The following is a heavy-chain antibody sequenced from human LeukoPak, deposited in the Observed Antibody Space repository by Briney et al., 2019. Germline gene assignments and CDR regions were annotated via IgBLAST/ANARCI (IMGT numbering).Heavy chain of an antibody. CDR1: GYTLTELS. J-gene: IGHJ4*02. CDR2: FDPEDDAT. V-gene: IGHV1-24*01. CDR3: ATRKKAEWYTSRWYYFDL. D-gene: IGHD6-13*01. Sequence: GASVNVSCKVPGYTLTELSMHWVRQAPGKGLEWMGNFDPEDDATVYAQKFRGRVTMTEDTSTDTAYMELSSLRSEDTAVYYCATRKKAEWYTSRWYYFDLWGQGTLVTVSP.